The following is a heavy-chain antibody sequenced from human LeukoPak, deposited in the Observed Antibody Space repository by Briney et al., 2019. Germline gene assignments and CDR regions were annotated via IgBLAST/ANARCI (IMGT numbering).Heavy chain of an antibody. V-gene: IGHV3-23*01. CDR3: AKTTTGYSSGRFPGWPVDY. J-gene: IGHJ4*02. CDR1: GFSSYA. D-gene: IGHD6-19*01. Sequence: PGGSLRPSCAASGFSSYAMYWVRQAPGKGLEWVSGIFGSGGSTHYADSVKGRFTISRDNSKNTVYLQMNSLRAEDTAVYYCAKTTTGYSSGRFPGWPVDYWGQGTLVTVSS. CDR2: IFGSGGST.